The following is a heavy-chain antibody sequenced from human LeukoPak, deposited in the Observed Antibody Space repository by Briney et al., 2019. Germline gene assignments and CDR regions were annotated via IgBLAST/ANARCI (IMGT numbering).Heavy chain of an antibody. D-gene: IGHD1-26*01. CDR2: IIPILGIA. V-gene: IGHV1-69*04. CDR1: GYTFTSYY. CDR3: ARASGSGSYYD. Sequence: ASVKVSCKASGYTFTSYYMHWVRQAPGQGLEWMGRIIPILGIANYAQKFQGRVTITADKSTSTAYMELSSLRSEDTAVYYCARASGSGSYYDWGQGTLVTVSS. J-gene: IGHJ4*02.